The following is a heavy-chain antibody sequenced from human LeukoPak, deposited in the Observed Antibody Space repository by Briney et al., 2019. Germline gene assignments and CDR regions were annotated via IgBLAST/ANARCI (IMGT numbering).Heavy chain of an antibody. V-gene: IGHV1-3*01. Sequence: ASVKVSCKASGYTFTSYGISWVRQAPGQRLEWMGWINAGNGNTKYSQKFQGRVTITRDTSASTAYMELSSLRSEDTAVYYCARKSSSSSLTPLDYWGQGTLVTVSS. CDR3: ARKSSSSSLTPLDY. J-gene: IGHJ4*02. D-gene: IGHD6-13*01. CDR2: INAGNGNT. CDR1: GYTFTSYG.